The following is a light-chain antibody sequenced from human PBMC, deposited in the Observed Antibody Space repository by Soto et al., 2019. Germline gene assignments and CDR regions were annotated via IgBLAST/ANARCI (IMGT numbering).Light chain of an antibody. CDR1: SSNIGSHS. J-gene: IGLJ7*01. Sequence: QSVLTQPPSASGTPGQRITISCSGSSSNIGSHSVNWYQQLPGTAPKLLIYRSSQRPSGVPDRFSGSKSGTSASLAISGLQSGDEADYICQAWDDSLNGPVFGGGTQLTVL. V-gene: IGLV1-44*01. CDR3: QAWDDSLNGPV. CDR2: RSS.